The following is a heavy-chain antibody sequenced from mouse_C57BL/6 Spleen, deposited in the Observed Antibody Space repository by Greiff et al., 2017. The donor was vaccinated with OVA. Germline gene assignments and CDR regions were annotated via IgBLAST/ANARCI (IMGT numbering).Heavy chain of an antibody. CDR1: GFTFSSYT. Sequence: EVQGVESGGGLVKPGGSLKLSCAASGFTFSSYTMSWVRQTPEKRLEWVATISGGGGNTYYPDSVKGRFTISRDNAKNTLYLQMSSLRSEDTALYYCARNYGSSRYFDVWGTGTTVTVSS. D-gene: IGHD1-1*01. J-gene: IGHJ1*03. CDR2: ISGGGGNT. CDR3: ARNYGSSRYFDV. V-gene: IGHV5-9*01.